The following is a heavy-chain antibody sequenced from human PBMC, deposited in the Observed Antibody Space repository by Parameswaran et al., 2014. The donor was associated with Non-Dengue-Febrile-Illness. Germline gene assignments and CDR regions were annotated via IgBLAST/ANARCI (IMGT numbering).Heavy chain of an antibody. Sequence: RWIRQPPGKGLEWIGEINHSGSTNYNPSLKSRVTISVDTSKNQFSLKLSSVTAADTAVYYCARGGWFDPWGQGTLVTVSS. J-gene: IGHJ5*02. CDR2: INHSGST. V-gene: IGHV4-34*01. CDR3: ARGGWFDP.